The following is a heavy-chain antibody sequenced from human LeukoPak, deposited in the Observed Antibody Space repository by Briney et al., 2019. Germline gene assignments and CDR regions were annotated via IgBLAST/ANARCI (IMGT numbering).Heavy chain of an antibody. CDR2: IKQDGSEK. CDR1: GFTFSSYW. D-gene: IGHD4-17*01. Sequence: GGSLRLSCAASGFTFSSYWMRWVRQAPGKGLEWVANIKQDGSEKYYVDSVKGRFTISRDNAKNSLHLQLNSLRAEDTAVYYCASGARGTREGGDLYSFDYWGQGTLVTVSS. CDR3: ASGARGTREGGDLYSFDY. J-gene: IGHJ4*02. V-gene: IGHV3-7*01.